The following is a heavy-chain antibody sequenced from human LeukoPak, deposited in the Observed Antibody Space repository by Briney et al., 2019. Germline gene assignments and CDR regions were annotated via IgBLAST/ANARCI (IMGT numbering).Heavy chain of an antibody. J-gene: IGHJ3*02. Sequence: GGSLRLSCAASGFSFSSYGMHWVRQAPGKGLEWVAFIRYDGSNKYYADSVKGRFTISRDNSKNTLYLQMNSLRAEDTAVYYCAKGSGYYRRAFDIWGQGTMVTVSS. D-gene: IGHD3-9*01. CDR3: AKGSGYYRRAFDI. CDR1: GFSFSSYG. V-gene: IGHV3-30*02. CDR2: IRYDGSNK.